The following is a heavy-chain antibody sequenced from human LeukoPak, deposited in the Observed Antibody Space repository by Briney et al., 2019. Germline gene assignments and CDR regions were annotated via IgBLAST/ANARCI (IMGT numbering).Heavy chain of an antibody. V-gene: IGHV3-74*01. Sequence: GGPLRLSCAASGFTFSRYWMHWVRQAPGKGLVWVSRINSDGSDITYADSVKGRFTISRDNAKNTVYLQMNSLRAEDTAVYYCARGSLGDGSLLVDYWGQGTLVTVSS. CDR2: INSDGSDI. D-gene: IGHD1-26*01. CDR3: ARGSLGDGSLLVDY. CDR1: GFTFSRYW. J-gene: IGHJ4*02.